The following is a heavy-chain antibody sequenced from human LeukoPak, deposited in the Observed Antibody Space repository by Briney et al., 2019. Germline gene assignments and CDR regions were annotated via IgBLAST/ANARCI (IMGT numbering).Heavy chain of an antibody. Sequence: SETLSLTCTVSGGSISSSSYYWGWIRQPPGKGLEWIGSIYYSGSTYYNPSLKSRVTISVDTSKNQFSLKLSSVTAADTAVYYCARHLGAFVIWGQGTMVTVSS. CDR2: IYYSGST. CDR1: GGSISSSSYY. V-gene: IGHV4-39*01. J-gene: IGHJ3*02. CDR3: ARHLGAFVI.